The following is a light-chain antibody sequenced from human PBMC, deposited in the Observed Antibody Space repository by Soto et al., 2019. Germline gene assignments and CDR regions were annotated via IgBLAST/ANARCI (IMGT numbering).Light chain of an antibody. CDR3: QQYNTHSIT. V-gene: IGKV1-5*01. Sequence: DIQMTQSPSTLSASVGDRVTINCRARQIIGTCLAWYQQKPGKAPKLLSYDASNLETVVPSRFSGRRSGPEFTLTLSSLQPHDLATYASQQYNTHSITFGGGTNVQL. CDR1: QIIGTC. CDR2: DAS. J-gene: IGKJ4*01.